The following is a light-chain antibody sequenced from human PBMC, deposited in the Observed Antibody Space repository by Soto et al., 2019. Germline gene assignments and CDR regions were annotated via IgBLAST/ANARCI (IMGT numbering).Light chain of an antibody. CDR3: QQRSNWSLFT. Sequence: EIVLTQSPATLSLSPGERATLSCRASQSVSSYFAWYQQKPGQAPRLLIYDASNRATGIPARFSGSGPRTDFTVTISSVEPEDFAVYYCQQRSNWSLFTFGPGTKVDIK. J-gene: IGKJ3*01. V-gene: IGKV3-11*01. CDR2: DAS. CDR1: QSVSSY.